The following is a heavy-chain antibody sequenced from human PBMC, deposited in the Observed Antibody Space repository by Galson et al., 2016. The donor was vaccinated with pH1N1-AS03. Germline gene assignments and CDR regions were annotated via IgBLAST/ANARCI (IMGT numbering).Heavy chain of an antibody. CDR3: AKGGGYSHGFLEYYFDS. V-gene: IGHV3-30*02. CDR1: GFVFSTSA. CDR2: IRYDESIK. J-gene: IGHJ4*02. D-gene: IGHD3-3*01. Sequence: SLRLSCAASGFVFSTSAIHWVRQSPGKGLEWVAFIRYDESIKNYGDSVKGRFTISRDNSKNTVDLEMNSLRPEDSAVYYCAKGGGYSHGFLEYYFDSWGQGSLVTVSS.